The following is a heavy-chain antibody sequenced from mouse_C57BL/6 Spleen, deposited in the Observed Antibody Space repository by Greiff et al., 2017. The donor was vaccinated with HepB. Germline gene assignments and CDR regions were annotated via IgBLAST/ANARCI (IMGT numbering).Heavy chain of an antibody. CDR2: IHPNSGST. V-gene: IGHV1-64*01. CDR3: ARNLLEYAMDY. CDR1: GYTFTSYW. D-gene: IGHD6-1*01. Sequence: QVQLQQPGAELVKPGASVKLSCKASGYTFTSYWMHWVKQRPGQGLEWIGMIHPNSGSTNYNEKFKSKATLTVDKSSSTAYMQLSSLTSEDSAVYYCARNLLEYAMDYWGQGTSVTVSS. J-gene: IGHJ4*01.